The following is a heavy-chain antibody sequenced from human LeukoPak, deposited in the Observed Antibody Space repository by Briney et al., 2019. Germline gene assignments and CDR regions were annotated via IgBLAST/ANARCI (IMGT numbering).Heavy chain of an antibody. V-gene: IGHV4-59*01. CDR1: GGSISSYY. Sequence: SETLSLTCTVSGGSISSYYWSWIRQPPGKGLEWIGYIYYSGSTNHNPSLKSRVTISVDTSKNQFSLKLSSVTAADTAVYYCARTGYSSSWDIHNWFDPWGQGTLVTVSS. D-gene: IGHD6-13*01. CDR2: IYYSGST. CDR3: ARTGYSSSWDIHNWFDP. J-gene: IGHJ5*02.